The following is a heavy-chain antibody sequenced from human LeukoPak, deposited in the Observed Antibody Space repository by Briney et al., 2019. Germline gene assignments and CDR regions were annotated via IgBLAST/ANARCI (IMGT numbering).Heavy chain of an antibody. V-gene: IGHV1-8*01. CDR2: MNPNSGNT. J-gene: IGHJ5*02. D-gene: IGHD3-10*01. CDR3: ARGIIPAGFGELSLRGRFDP. Sequence: ASVKVSCKASGYTFTSYDINWVRQATGQGLEWMGWMNPNSGNTGYAQKFQGRVTMTRNTSISTAYMELSSLRSEDTAVYYCARGIIPAGFGELSLRGRFDPWGQGTLVTVSS. CDR1: GYTFTSYD.